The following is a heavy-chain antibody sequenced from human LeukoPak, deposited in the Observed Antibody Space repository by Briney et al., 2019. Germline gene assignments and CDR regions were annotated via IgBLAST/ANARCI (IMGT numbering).Heavy chain of an antibody. Sequence: ASVKVSCKASGGTFRSYAISWVRQAPGQGLEWMGRIIPILGIANYAQKFQGRVTITADKSTSTAYMELSSLRSEDTAVYYCARDPYYYGSGSYRIGYYYYGMDVWGQGTTVTVSS. V-gene: IGHV1-69*04. CDR3: ARDPYYYGSGSYRIGYYYYGMDV. CDR1: GGTFRSYA. CDR2: IIPILGIA. J-gene: IGHJ6*02. D-gene: IGHD3-10*01.